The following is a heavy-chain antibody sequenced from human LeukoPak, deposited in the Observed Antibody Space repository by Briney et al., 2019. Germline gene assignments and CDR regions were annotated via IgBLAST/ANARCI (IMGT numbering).Heavy chain of an antibody. D-gene: IGHD6-19*01. Sequence: PGGSLRLSCAASGFTFKSFEMNWVRQAPGKGLEWLSYISSSGNTMYYADSVKGRFTISRDNAKNSVYPQMNSLRSDDTAVYYCARTVAGTWGPLDYWGQGTLVTVSS. CDR3: ARTVAGTWGPLDY. CDR1: GFTFKSFE. CDR2: ISSSGNTM. V-gene: IGHV3-48*03. J-gene: IGHJ4*02.